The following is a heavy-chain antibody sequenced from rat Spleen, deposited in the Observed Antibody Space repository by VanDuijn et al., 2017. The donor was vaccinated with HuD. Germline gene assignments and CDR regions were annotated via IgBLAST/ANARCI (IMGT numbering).Heavy chain of an antibody. CDR2: ISPSGSGT. D-gene: IGHD4-3*01. Sequence: EVQLVESGGGLVQPGRSLELSCAVSGFTFRNYDMAWVRQAPTKGLEWVASISPSGSGTYYRDSVKGRFTVSRDNTKSTLHLQMDSLRSEDTATYYCVRQDTSGYANWFGFWGQGVMVTVSS. J-gene: IGHJ2*01. V-gene: IGHV5S23*01. CDR3: VRQDTSGYANWFGF. CDR1: GFTFRNYD.